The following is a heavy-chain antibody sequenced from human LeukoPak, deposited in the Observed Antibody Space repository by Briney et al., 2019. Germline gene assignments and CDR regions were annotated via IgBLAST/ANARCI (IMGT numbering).Heavy chain of an antibody. CDR2: ISSSGSTI. J-gene: IGHJ4*02. Sequence: PGGSLKHSCAASGFTFSDYYMSWIRQPPGKVLERVSYISSSGSTIYYADSVKGRFTISRDNSKNTLYLQMNSLRAEDTAVYYCARGKNYYGSGSYYKPRPTYFAYWGQGTLVTVSS. D-gene: IGHD3-10*01. V-gene: IGHV3-11*04. CDR3: ARGKNYYGSGSYYKPRPTYFAY. CDR1: GFTFSDYY.